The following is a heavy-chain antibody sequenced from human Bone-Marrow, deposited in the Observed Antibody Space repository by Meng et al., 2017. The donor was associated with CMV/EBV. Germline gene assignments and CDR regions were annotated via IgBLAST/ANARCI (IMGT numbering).Heavy chain of an antibody. Sequence: LSLTCAASGFTFSNYWMSWVRQAPGKGLEWAANIKQDGNEKYYVDSVKGRFTISRDNAKNSLYLQMNSLRAEDTAVYYCARVDFGTTVTHALVYGMDVWGQGTTVTVSS. CDR1: GFTFSNYW. CDR2: IKQDGNEK. V-gene: IGHV3-7*01. J-gene: IGHJ6*02. D-gene: IGHD4-11*01. CDR3: ARVDFGTTVTHALVYGMDV.